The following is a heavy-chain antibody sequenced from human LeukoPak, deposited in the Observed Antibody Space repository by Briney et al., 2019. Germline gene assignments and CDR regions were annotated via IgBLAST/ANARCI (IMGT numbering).Heavy chain of an antibody. D-gene: IGHD4-17*01. CDR3: AKEPVTSLDAEYFQH. CDR1: GFTLDDYA. J-gene: IGHJ1*01. V-gene: IGHV3-43*02. Sequence: RPGGSLRLSCAASGFTLDDYAMHWVRHAPGKGLEWVSLISGEGGSTYYADSVKGRFTIARDKRKKYLYLQMNSLRTEDTALYYCAKEPVTSLDAEYFQHWGQGTLVTVSS. CDR2: ISGEGGST.